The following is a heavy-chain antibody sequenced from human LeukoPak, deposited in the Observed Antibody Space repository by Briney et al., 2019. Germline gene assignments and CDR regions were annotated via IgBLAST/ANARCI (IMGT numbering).Heavy chain of an antibody. J-gene: IGHJ4*02. D-gene: IGHD3-9*01. CDR3: ARDPGARYPIRYFPPDY. V-gene: IGHV1-24*01. CDR2: FDPEDGET. CDR1: GYTLTELS. Sequence: GASVKVSCKVSGYTLTELSVHWVRQAPGKGLEWMGGFDPEDGETIYAQKFQGRVTITADKSTSTAYMELSSLRSEDTAVYYCARDPGARYPIRYFPPDYWGQGTLVTVSS.